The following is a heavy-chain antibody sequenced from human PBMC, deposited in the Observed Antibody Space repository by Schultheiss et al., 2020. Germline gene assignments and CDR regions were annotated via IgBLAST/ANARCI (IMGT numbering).Heavy chain of an antibody. CDR3: ARDRVHAFWSGSDWFDP. Sequence: SETLSLTCTVSGGSISSGGYSWSWIRQPAGKGLEWIGYIYYSGRTYYNPSLKSRVTISVDTSKNQFSLKLNSVTAADTAVYYCARDRVHAFWSGSDWFDPWGQGTLVTVSS. CDR1: GGSISSGGYS. D-gene: IGHD3-3*01. J-gene: IGHJ5*02. CDR2: IYYSGRT. V-gene: IGHV4-61*10.